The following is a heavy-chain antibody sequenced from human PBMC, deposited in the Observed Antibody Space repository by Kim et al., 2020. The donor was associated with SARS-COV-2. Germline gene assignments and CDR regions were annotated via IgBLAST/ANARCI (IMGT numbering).Heavy chain of an antibody. Sequence: SETLSLTCAVYGGSFSGYYWSWIRQLPGKGLEWIGEINHSGSTNHNPSLKSRVTISVDTSKNQYSLKLSSVTAADTAVYYCARITGTSIGTDYWGQGTLVTVSS. CDR3: ARITGTSIGTDY. CDR2: INHSGST. CDR1: GGSFSGYY. D-gene: IGHD1-20*01. V-gene: IGHV4-34*01. J-gene: IGHJ4*02.